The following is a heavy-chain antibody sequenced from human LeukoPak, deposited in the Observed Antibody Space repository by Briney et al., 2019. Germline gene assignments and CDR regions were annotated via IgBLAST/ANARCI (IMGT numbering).Heavy chain of an antibody. CDR3: AKSNTRLSVISDAFDI. CDR1: GFTFSSYG. D-gene: IGHD2/OR15-2a*01. V-gene: IGHV3-23*01. Sequence: PGGSLRLSCAASGFTFSSYGMHWVRQAPGKGLEWVSAISGSGGSTYYADSVKGRFTISRDNSKNTLYLQMNSLRAEDTAVYYCAKSNTRLSVISDAFDIWGQGTMVTASS. J-gene: IGHJ3*02. CDR2: ISGSGGST.